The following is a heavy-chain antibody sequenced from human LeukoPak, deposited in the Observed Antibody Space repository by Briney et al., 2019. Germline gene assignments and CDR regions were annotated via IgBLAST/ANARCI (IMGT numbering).Heavy chain of an antibody. CDR1: GFTFGSYI. J-gene: IGHJ4*02. D-gene: IGHD2/OR15-2a*01. V-gene: IGHV3-48*02. CDR3: ARDLNLSY. Sequence: GGSLRLSCAASGFTFGSYIMNWVRQAPGKGLEWVSYISSSGSTIYYSDSVKGRFTISRDNAKNSLCLQMNSLRDEDTAVYYCARDLNLSYWGQGTPVTVSS. CDR2: ISSSGSTI.